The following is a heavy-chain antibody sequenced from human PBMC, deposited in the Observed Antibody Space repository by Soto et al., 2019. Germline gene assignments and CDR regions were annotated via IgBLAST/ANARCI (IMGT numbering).Heavy chain of an antibody. CDR1: GFTFSSYA. J-gene: IGHJ4*01. CDR2: IGSSGANT. CDR3: AKAFGTYYFDY. Sequence: PGGSLRLSCVGSGFTFSSYAMRWVRQAPGKGLEWVSAIGSSGANTYYADSVEGRFTISRDNSKNTVYLQMNSLRAEDTAVYYCAKAFGTYYFDYWGQGTVVTVSS. V-gene: IGHV3-23*01. D-gene: IGHD3-10*01.